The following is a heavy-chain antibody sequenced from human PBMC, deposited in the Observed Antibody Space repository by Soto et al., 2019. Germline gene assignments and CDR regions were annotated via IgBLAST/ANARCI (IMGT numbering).Heavy chain of an antibody. CDR1: GFTFSNYG. J-gene: IGHJ4*02. D-gene: IGHD3-10*01. Sequence: PGGSLRLSCAASGFTFSNYGMHWVRQAPGKGLEWVAVIWYDGSNKYYADSVKGRFTISRDNAKNSLYLQMNSLRAEDTALYYCAKSQSPMVRGVIEAFDYWGQGTLVTVAS. CDR2: IWYDGSNK. V-gene: IGHV3-33*03. CDR3: AKSQSPMVRGVIEAFDY.